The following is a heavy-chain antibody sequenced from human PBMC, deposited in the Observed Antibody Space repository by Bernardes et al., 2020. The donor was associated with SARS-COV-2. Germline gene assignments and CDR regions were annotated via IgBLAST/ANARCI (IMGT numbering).Heavy chain of an antibody. V-gene: IGHV4-59*08. Sequence: SETLSLTCTVSGGSISSYYWSWIRQPPGKGLEWIGYIYYSGGTNYNPSLKSRVTISVDTSKNQFSLKLSSVTAADTAVYYCARQDIGAIFGVVITPAGMDVWGQGTTVTVSS. CDR3: ARQDIGAIFGVVITPAGMDV. D-gene: IGHD3-3*01. CDR2: IYYSGGT. CDR1: GGSISSYY. J-gene: IGHJ6*02.